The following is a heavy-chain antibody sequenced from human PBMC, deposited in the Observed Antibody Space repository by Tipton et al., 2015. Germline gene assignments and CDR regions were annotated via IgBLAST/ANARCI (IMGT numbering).Heavy chain of an antibody. D-gene: IGHD3-10*01. Sequence: SLRLSCAVSGFNFDDYAMHWVRQAPGKALEWVSGITWNSDDMGYADSVEGRFTISRDNAKNSLYLQMNSLRPEDTALYYCTKDISPGGADVWGQGTTVTVSS. CDR1: GFNFDDYA. V-gene: IGHV3-9*01. CDR3: TKDISPGGADV. CDR2: ITWNSDDM. J-gene: IGHJ6*02.